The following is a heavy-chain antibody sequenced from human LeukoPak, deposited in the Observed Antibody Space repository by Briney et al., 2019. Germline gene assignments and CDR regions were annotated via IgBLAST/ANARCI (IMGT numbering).Heavy chain of an antibody. V-gene: IGHV4-59*01. J-gene: IGHJ6*02. CDR2: IYYSGST. CDR1: GGSISSYY. Sequence: PSETLSLTCTVSGGSISSYYWSWIRQPPGKGLEWIGYIYYSGSTNYNLSLKSRVTISVDTSKNQFSLKLSSVTAADTAVYYCARSKDRRDTAMVIYYYYGMDVWGQGTTVTVSS. CDR3: ARSKDRRDTAMVIYYYYGMDV. D-gene: IGHD5-18*01.